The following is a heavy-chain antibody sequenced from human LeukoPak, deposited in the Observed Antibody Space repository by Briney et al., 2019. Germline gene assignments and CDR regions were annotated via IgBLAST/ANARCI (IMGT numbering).Heavy chain of an antibody. CDR3: ARDRYCSSTSCYDFWGYYFDY. Sequence: PGASVKVSCKASGYTFTSYGISWVRQAPGQGLEWMGWISAYNGNTNNAQKLQGRVTMTTDTSTSTAYMELRSLRSDDTAVYYCARDRYCSSTSCYDFWGYYFDYWGQGTLVTVSS. CDR2: ISAYNGNT. D-gene: IGHD2-2*01. V-gene: IGHV1-18*01. CDR1: GYTFTSYG. J-gene: IGHJ4*02.